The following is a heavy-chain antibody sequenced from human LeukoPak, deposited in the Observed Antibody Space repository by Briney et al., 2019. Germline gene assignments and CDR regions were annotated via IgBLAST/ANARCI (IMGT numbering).Heavy chain of an antibody. CDR2: IIPILGIA. D-gene: IGHD5-12*01. CDR3: ARPLGARGHDVVFNGMDV. V-gene: IGHV1-69*04. CDR1: GGTFSSYA. Sequence: SVKVSCKASGGTFSSYAISWVRQAPGQGLEWMGRIIPILGIANYAQKFQGRVTITADKSTSTAYMELSSLRSEDTAVYYCARPLGARGHDVVFNGMDVWGQGTTVTVSS. J-gene: IGHJ6*02.